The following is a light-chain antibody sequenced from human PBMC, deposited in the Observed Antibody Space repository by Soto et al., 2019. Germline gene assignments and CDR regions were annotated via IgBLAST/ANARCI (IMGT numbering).Light chain of an antibody. CDR2: TTS. V-gene: IGKV1-6*01. CDR1: QGSGND. CDR3: LQDYNYPWT. Sequence: AIQVTQSPSSLSASVGDRVTITCRASQGSGNDLSWYQQKPGKAPNLLIYTTSILQSGVPSRFSGSGSGTDFSITSSSLQPEDFATYYCLQDYNYPWTFGQGTKVEIK. J-gene: IGKJ1*01.